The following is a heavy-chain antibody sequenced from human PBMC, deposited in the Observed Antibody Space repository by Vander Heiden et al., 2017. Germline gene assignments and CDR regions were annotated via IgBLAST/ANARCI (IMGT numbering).Heavy chain of an antibody. CDR2: IWNDGSNR. Sequence: QVQLVESGGGVVQPGRSLRLSCAASGFTFNNYVMHWVRQAPGKGLEWVAVIWNDGSNRYYADSVKGRFTISRDNSKNTLYLQMNSLRAEDTAVYYCARDGDMVVVPAPGMDVWGQGTTGTVSS. CDR1: GFTFNNYV. CDR3: ARDGDMVVVPAPGMDV. D-gene: IGHD2-2*01. V-gene: IGHV3-33*01. J-gene: IGHJ6*02.